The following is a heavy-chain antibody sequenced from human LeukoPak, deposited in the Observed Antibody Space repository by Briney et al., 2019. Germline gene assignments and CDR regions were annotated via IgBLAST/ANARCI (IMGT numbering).Heavy chain of an antibody. V-gene: IGHV3-7*01. CDR1: GFPFGSYW. CDR2: IKEDGSEK. D-gene: IGHD3-22*01. CDR3: ARDLYRIVVVPHYFDY. J-gene: IGHJ4*02. Sequence: GGSLRLSCAASGFPFGSYWMSWVRQAPGRGLEWAANIKEDGSEKYYVDSVKGRFTISRDNAKNSLYLQMNSLRAEDTAVYYCARDLYRIVVVPHYFDYWGQGTLVTVSS.